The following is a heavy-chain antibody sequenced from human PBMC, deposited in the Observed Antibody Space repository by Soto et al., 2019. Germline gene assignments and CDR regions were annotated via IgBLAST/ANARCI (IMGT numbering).Heavy chain of an antibody. D-gene: IGHD6-13*01. CDR2: IYYSGST. CDR1: GGSISSYY. V-gene: IGHV4-59*12. CDR3: ARAHHSSSWYYFDY. Sequence: PSETLSLTCTVSGGSISSYYWSWIRQPPGKGLEWIGYIYYSGSTNYNPSLKSRVTISVDTSKNQFSLKLSSVTAADTAVYYCARAHHSSSWYYFDYWGQGTLVTVSS. J-gene: IGHJ4*02.